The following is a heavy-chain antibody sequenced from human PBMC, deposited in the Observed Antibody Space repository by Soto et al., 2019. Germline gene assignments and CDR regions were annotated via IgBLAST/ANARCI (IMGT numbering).Heavy chain of an antibody. CDR1: GFTFDDYA. J-gene: IGHJ1*01. CDR3: VKDESINWYSGHFRH. V-gene: IGHV3-9*01. CDR2: INWNSGSI. Sequence: GGSLRLSCAASGFTFDDYAMHWVRQVPGKGLEWVSGINWNSGSIGYADSVKGRFAISRDNAKNSLHLQMNSLRAEDTAFYYCVKDESINWYSGHFRHWGQGTLVTVS. D-gene: IGHD6-13*01.